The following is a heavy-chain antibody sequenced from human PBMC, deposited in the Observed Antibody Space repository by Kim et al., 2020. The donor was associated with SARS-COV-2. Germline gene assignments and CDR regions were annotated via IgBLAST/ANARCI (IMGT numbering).Heavy chain of an antibody. CDR3: ARENWSIAARRDIYYYYGMDV. V-gene: IGHV4-31*03. J-gene: IGHJ6*02. Sequence: SETLSLTCTVSGGSISSGGYYWSWIRQHPGKGLEWIGYIYYSGSTYYNPSLKSRVTISVDTSKNQFSLKLSSVTAADTAVYYCARENWSIAARRDIYYYYGMDVWGQGTTVTVSS. CDR2: IYYSGST. D-gene: IGHD6-6*01. CDR1: GGSISSGGYY.